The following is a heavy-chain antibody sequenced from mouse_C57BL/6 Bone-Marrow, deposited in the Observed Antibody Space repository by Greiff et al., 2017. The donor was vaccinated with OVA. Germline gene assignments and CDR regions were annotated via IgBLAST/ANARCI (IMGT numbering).Heavy chain of an antibody. D-gene: IGHD2-3*01. CDR3: ARKNWLLYLWDY. CDR1: GYAFSSYW. CDR2: IYPGDGDT. J-gene: IGHJ4*01. V-gene: IGHV1-80*01. Sequence: QVQLQQSGAELVKPGASVKISCKASGYAFSSYWMNWVKQRPGKGLEWIGQIYPGDGDTNYNGKFKGKATLTADKSSSTAYMQLSSLTSEDSAVYFCARKNWLLYLWDYWGQGTSVTVSS.